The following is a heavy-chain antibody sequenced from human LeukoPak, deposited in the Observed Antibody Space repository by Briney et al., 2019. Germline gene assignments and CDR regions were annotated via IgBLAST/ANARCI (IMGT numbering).Heavy chain of an antibody. D-gene: IGHD3-10*01. CDR1: GFTFSSYA. J-gene: IGHJ4*02. CDR2: IGGSGGST. V-gene: IGHV3-23*01. Sequence: GGSLRLSCAASGFTFSSYAMSWVRQAPGKGLEWVSAIGGSGGSTYYADSVKGRFTISRDNSKNTLYLQMNSLRAEDTAVYYCAKEKAPWYGMVQGVITPNFDYWGQGTLVTVSP. CDR3: AKEKAPWYGMVQGVITPNFDY.